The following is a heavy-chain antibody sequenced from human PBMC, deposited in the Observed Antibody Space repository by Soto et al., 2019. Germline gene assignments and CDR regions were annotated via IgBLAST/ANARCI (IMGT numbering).Heavy chain of an antibody. D-gene: IGHD3-22*01. Sequence: PGGSLRLSCAASGFTFSSYAMSWVRQAPGKGLQWVSAISGTGGSTYYADSVKGRFSISRDNSKNTLYLQMNSLRAEDTAVYYCAKGEDKDYYYSSGYSIGIYYWGQGTLVTVSA. V-gene: IGHV3-23*01. CDR1: GFTFSSYA. CDR3: AKGEDKDYYYSSGYSIGIYY. J-gene: IGHJ4*02. CDR2: ISGTGGST.